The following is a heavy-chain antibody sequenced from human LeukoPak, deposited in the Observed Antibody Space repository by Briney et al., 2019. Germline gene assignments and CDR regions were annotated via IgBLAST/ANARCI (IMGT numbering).Heavy chain of an antibody. CDR1: GFTFTNAW. CDR2: IKSIPDGGTT. CDR3: TTTPTLRETTVLNY. J-gene: IGHJ4*02. Sequence: GGSLRLSCAASGFTFTNAWMSWVRQAPGKGLEWVGRIKSIPDGGTTDYAAPVKGRFTISRDDSKNTLYLQMNSLEPEDTAVYFCTTTPTLRETTVLNYWGQGTLVTVSS. D-gene: IGHD4-17*01. V-gene: IGHV3-15*01.